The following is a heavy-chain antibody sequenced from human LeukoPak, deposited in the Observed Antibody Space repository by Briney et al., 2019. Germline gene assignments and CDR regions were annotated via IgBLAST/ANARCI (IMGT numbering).Heavy chain of an antibody. CDR1: GGSLSDYS. D-gene: IGHD3-10*01. CDR2: IYYSGST. J-gene: IGHJ3*02. Sequence: SETLSLTCAVYGGSLSDYSWSWVRQPPGKGLEWIGYIYYSGSTYYNPSLKSRVTISVDTSKNQFSLKLSSVTAADTAVYYCARASRSGSYYNEQAFDIWGQGTMVTVSS. CDR3: ARASRSGSYYNEQAFDI. V-gene: IGHV4-30-4*01.